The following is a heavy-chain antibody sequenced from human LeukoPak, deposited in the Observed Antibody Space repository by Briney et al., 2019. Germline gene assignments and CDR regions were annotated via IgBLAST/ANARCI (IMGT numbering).Heavy chain of an antibody. J-gene: IGHJ4*02. D-gene: IGHD3-10*01. CDR3: ARGKTYYGRSFGY. V-gene: IGHV4-34*01. CDR2: INHSGST. CDR1: GGSFSGYY. Sequence: SETLSLTCAVYGGSFSGYYWSWIRQPPGKGLEWIGEINHSGSTNYNPSLKSRVTISVDTSKNQFSLKLSSVTAADTAVYYCARGKTYYGRSFGYWGQGTLVTVSS.